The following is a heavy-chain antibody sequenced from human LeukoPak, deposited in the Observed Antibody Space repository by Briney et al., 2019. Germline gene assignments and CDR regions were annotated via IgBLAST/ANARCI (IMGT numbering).Heavy chain of an antibody. J-gene: IGHJ3*02. CDR2: ISSGGSTI. D-gene: IGHD6-19*01. V-gene: IGHV3-48*03. CDR3: ASEGAVVKFDAFDI. CDR1: GFTFSNYE. Sequence: GGSLSLPCAASGFTFSNYEMSWLRQAPGKGLEWVSYISSGGSTIFYADSVNGRFTISRDNAKNSLSLQMNSLRAEDTAVYYCASEGAVVKFDAFDIWGQETMVTVSS.